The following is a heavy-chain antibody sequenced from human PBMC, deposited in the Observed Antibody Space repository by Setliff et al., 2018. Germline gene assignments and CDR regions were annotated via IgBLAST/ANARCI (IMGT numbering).Heavy chain of an antibody. D-gene: IGHD3-10*01. CDR3: ARDGGTGDSGTYFNIGFDS. V-gene: IGHV3-23*01. CDR2: ISGSGGST. CDR1: GFTFSSYA. Sequence: GGSLRLSCAASGFTFSSYAMSWVRQAPGKGLEWVSAISGSGGSTYYADSVKGRFTISRDNDKNSLHLQMSGLRVEDTAVYYCARDGGTGDSGTYFNIGFDSWGQGTQVTVSS. J-gene: IGHJ5*01.